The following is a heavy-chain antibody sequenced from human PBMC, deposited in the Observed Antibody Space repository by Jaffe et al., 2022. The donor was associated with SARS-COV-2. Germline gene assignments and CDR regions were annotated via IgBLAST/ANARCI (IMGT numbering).Heavy chain of an antibody. CDR3: AAPREGSSSFFDAFDI. CDR1: GFTFSSYS. J-gene: IGHJ3*02. D-gene: IGHD6-13*01. CDR2: ISSSSSYI. Sequence: EVQLVESGGGLVKPGGSLRLSCAASGFTFSSYSMNWVRQAPGKGLEWVSSISSSSSYIYYADSVKGRFTISRDNAKNSLYLQMNSLRAEDTAVYYCAAPREGSSSFFDAFDIWGQGTMVTVSS. V-gene: IGHV3-21*01.